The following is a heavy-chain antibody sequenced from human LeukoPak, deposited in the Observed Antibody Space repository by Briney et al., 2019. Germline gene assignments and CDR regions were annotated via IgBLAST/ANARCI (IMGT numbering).Heavy chain of an antibody. V-gene: IGHV4-30-2*01. CDR3: AREKVVVAATEGVAFDI. CDR1: GGSISSGGYS. CDR2: IYHSGST. D-gene: IGHD2-15*01. Sequence: SETLSLTCAVSGGSISSGGYSWSWIRQPPGKGLEWIGYIYHSGSTYYNPSLKSRVTISVDRSKNQFSLKLSSVTAADTAVYYCAREKVVVAATEGVAFDIWGQGTMVTVSS. J-gene: IGHJ3*02.